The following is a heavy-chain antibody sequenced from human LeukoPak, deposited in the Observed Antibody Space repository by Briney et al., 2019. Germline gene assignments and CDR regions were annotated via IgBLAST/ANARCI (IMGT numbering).Heavy chain of an antibody. J-gene: IGHJ4*01. V-gene: IGHV4-4*02. D-gene: IGHD6-19*01. Sequence: SETLSLTCTVSGGSISTDNWWHWIRQSPGKGLEWIAEIYHNGDVHYNPSLKSRVTMSVDTSKNQFSLKVNSVTAADTATYFCAREVAAGSYRGFDYWGQGTLVTVSS. CDR3: AREVAAGSYRGFDY. CDR2: IYHNGDV. CDR1: GGSISTDNW.